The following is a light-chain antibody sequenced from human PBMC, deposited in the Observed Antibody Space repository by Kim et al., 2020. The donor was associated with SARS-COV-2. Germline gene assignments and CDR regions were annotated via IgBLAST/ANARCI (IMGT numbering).Light chain of an antibody. CDR1: SLRNYY. Sequence: SSELTQDPAVSVALGQTVKITCRGDSLRNYYASWYQQKPGQAPILVFYGKNNRPSGIPHRFSGSSSRDTATLTITGTQAEDEAAYYCNSRDSSGVVFGGGTKVTVL. CDR3: NSRDSSGVV. J-gene: IGLJ2*01. CDR2: GKN. V-gene: IGLV3-19*01.